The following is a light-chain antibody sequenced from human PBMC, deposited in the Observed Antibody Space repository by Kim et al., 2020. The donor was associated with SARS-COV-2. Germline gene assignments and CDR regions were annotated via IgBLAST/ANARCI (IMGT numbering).Light chain of an antibody. Sequence: EIVLTQSPATLSLSPGERATLSCRASQSVSSYLAWYQQKPGQAPRLLIYDASNRATGIPARFSGSGSGTDFTLTISSLEPEDFAVYYCQQHSNWLTVGGWTKVDI. J-gene: IGKJ4*01. CDR3: QQHSNWLT. CDR1: QSVSSY. V-gene: IGKV3-11*01. CDR2: DAS.